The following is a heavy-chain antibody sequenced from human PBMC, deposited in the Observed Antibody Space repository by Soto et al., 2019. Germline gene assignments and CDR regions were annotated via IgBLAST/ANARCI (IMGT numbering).Heavy chain of an antibody. V-gene: IGHV3-64*04. CDR3: AKSYSSNWYDYFDY. CDR2: ISSNGGST. J-gene: IGHJ4*02. Sequence: GGSLRLSCSASGFTFSSYAMHWVRQAPGKGLEYVSAISSNGGSTYYADSVKGRFTISRDNSKNTLYLQMDSLRAEDTALYYCAKSYSSNWYDYFDYWGQGTLVTVSS. D-gene: IGHD6-13*01. CDR1: GFTFSSYA.